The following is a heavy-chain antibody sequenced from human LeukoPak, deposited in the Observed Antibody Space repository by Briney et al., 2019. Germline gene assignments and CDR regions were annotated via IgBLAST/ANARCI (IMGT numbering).Heavy chain of an antibody. V-gene: IGHV3-7*01. J-gene: IGHJ4*02. CDR2: IKQDGSEK. D-gene: IGHD2-2*02. CDR1: GFTFSSYW. Sequence: GGSLRLSCAASGFTFSSYWMSWVRQAPGKGLEWVANIKQDGSEKYYVDSVKGRFTISRDNAKNSLYLQMNSLRAEDTAVYYCARARYCSSTSCYNYFDYWGQGTLVTVSS. CDR3: ARARYCSSTSCYNYFDY.